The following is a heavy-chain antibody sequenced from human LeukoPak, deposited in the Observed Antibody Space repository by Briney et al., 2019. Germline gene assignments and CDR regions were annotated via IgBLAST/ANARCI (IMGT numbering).Heavy chain of an antibody. CDR2: ISAYNGNT. D-gene: IGHD2-2*01. Sequence: ASVKVSCKASGYTFTSYGISWVRQAPGQGLEWMGWISAYNGNTNYAQKLQGRVTMTTDTSTSTAYMELRSLRSDDTAVYYCASGYCSSTSCYRIDYWGQGTLVTVSS. CDR3: ASGYCSSTSCYRIDY. CDR1: GYTFTSYG. V-gene: IGHV1-18*01. J-gene: IGHJ4*02.